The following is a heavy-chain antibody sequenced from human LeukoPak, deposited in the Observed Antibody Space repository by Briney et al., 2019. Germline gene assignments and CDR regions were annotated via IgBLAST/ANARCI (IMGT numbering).Heavy chain of an antibody. J-gene: IGHJ4*02. CDR1: GFTFSSYS. CDR3: ARDIRATGTSFDY. V-gene: IGHV3-48*04. CDR2: ISSSSSTR. Sequence: PGGSLRLSCAASGFTFSSYSMNWDRQAPGQGLERDSYISSSSSTRYYADSVKGRFTVSRDNAKNSLYLQMNSLRAEDTAVYYCARDIRATGTSFDYWGQGTLVTVSS. D-gene: IGHD1-1*01.